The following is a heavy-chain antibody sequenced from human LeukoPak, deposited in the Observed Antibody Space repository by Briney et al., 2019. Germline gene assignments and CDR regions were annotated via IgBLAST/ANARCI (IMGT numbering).Heavy chain of an antibody. CDR3: ARDEVVMAILDY. CDR1: GGSISSSSYY. J-gene: IGHJ4*02. CDR2: IYHSGST. Sequence: SETLSLTCTVSGGSISSSSYYWGWIRQPPGKGLEWIGSIYHSGSTYYNPSLKSRVTISVDTSKNQFSLKLSSVTAADTAVYYCARDEVVMAILDYWGQGTLVTVSS. D-gene: IGHD5-24*01. V-gene: IGHV4-39*07.